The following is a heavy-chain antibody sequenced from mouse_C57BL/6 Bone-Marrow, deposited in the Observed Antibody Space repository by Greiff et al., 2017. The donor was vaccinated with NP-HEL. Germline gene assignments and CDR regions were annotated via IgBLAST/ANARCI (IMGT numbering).Heavy chain of an antibody. J-gene: IGHJ2*01. CDR1: GYTFTSYW. V-gene: IGHV1-50*01. CDR3: ARDGYYPYYFDY. D-gene: IGHD2-3*01. Sequence: QVQLQQPGAELVKPGASVKLSCKASGYTFTSYWMQWVKQRPGQGLEWIGEIDPSDSYTTYNQKFKGKATLTVDTSSSPAYMQLSSLTSEDSAVYYCARDGYYPYYFDYWGQGTTLTVSS. CDR2: IDPSDSYT.